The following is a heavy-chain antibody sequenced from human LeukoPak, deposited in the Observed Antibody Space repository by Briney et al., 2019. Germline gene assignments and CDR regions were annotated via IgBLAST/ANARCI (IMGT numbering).Heavy chain of an antibody. V-gene: IGHV4-34*01. CDR1: GGSFTGSFSTYY. Sequence: PSETLSLTCAVSGGSFTGSFSTYYWIWICQPPGKGLEWIGEINHSGSTTYNPSLKSRVTISIDTSKNHFSLKLSSVTAADTAMYYCARNGWYSVDYWGQGTQVIVSS. CDR2: INHSGST. CDR3: ARNGWYSVDY. J-gene: IGHJ4*02. D-gene: IGHD6-19*01.